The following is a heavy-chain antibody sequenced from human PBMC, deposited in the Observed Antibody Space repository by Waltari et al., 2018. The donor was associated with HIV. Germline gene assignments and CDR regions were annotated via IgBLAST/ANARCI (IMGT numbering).Heavy chain of an antibody. V-gene: IGHV3-30*18. CDR3: AKDKGGVTYIFDY. CDR1: GFPFSIYG. D-gene: IGHD1-1*01. J-gene: IGHJ4*02. Sequence: QVQLVESVGGVVQPGRSLRLSCAASGFPFSIYGMHWVRQAPGKGLEWVAVISYDGSNKYYADAVKGRFTISRDNSKNTLDLQMNSLRAEDTAVYYCAKDKGGVTYIFDYWGQGTLVTVSS. CDR2: ISYDGSNK.